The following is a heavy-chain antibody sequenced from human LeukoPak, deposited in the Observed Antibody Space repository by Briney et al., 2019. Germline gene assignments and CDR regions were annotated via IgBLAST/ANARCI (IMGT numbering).Heavy chain of an antibody. Sequence: GGSLRLSCAASGFTFSSYAMSWVRQAPGKGLEWVSAISGSGGSTYYADSVKGRFTISRDNSKNTLYLQMSSLRAEDTAVYYCASSWGFGELTWFDPWGQGTLVTVSS. D-gene: IGHD3-10*01. V-gene: IGHV3-23*01. CDR3: ASSWGFGELTWFDP. CDR1: GFTFSSYA. J-gene: IGHJ5*02. CDR2: ISGSGGST.